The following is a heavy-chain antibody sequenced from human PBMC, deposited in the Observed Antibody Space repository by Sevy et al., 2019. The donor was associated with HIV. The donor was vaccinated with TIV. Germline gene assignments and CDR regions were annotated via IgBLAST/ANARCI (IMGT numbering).Heavy chain of an antibody. V-gene: IGHV3-30*07. Sequence: GGSLRLSCAASGITFTLNAMHWVRQAPGKGLEWVAVISYDGNDKYYADSVKGRFTISRDNSKNTLDLQMNSLRAEDTAVYYCARDRYAGPNTSHLDYWGQGTLVTVSS. CDR1: GITFTLNA. D-gene: IGHD2-2*02. CDR3: ARDRYAGPNTSHLDY. CDR2: ISYDGNDK. J-gene: IGHJ4*02.